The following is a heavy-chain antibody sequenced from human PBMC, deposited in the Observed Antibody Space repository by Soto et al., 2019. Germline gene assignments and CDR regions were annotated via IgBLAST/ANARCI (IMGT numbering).Heavy chain of an antibody. CDR1: GFTVRSNY. CDR3: ARESGDYYFDY. J-gene: IGHJ4*02. D-gene: IGHD4-17*01. V-gene: IGHV3-53*04. CDR2: IYSGGVT. Sequence: GGSLRLSCAASGFTVRSNYMTWVRQAPGKGLEWVSVIYSGGVTYYADSVKGRFTISRHNSKNTLYLQMHSLRAEDTAVYYCARESGDYYFDYWGQGTLVTVSS.